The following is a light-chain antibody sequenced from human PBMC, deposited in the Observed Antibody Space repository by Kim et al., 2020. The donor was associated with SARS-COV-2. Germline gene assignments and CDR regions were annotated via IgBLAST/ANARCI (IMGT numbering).Light chain of an antibody. CDR3: QQYNSHPYT. Sequence: DIQMTQSPSTLSASVGDRVTITCRASQSISSWLAWYQQKPGKAPKLLIYKASNLQSGVPSRFSGSGSGTEFTLTISSLQPDDSATYYCQQYNSHPYTFGQGTNLEI. J-gene: IGKJ2*01. V-gene: IGKV1-5*03. CDR1: QSISSW. CDR2: KAS.